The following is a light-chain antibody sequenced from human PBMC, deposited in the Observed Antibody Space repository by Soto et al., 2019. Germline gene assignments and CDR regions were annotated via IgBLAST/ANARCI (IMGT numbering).Light chain of an antibody. CDR1: QSISSW. J-gene: IGKJ5*01. CDR3: QHYNSYSEA. Sequence: DIQMTQSPSTLSASVGDRVTVTCRASQSISSWLAWYQQKPGKAPKLLIYKASSLESGVPSRFSGSGSGTGFTLTISSLQPDDFATYYCQHYNSYSEAFGQGTRLEIK. V-gene: IGKV1-5*03. CDR2: KAS.